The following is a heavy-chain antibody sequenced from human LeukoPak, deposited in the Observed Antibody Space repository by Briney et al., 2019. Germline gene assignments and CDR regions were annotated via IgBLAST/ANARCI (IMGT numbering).Heavy chain of an antibody. CDR1: GGTFDNTA. D-gene: IGHD2-21*01. CDR3: AQVDHDRAPYSRRGPQNWFDP. V-gene: IGHV1-69*04. CDR2: IFFTLGSG. J-gene: IGHJ5*02. Sequence: ASVKVSCKASGGTFDNTAVNWLRQAPGQGLEWMGRIFFTLGSGTYAQKLQGRIKVSADRDTNTAYMELTNLTPEDTATYYCAQVDHDRAPYSRRGPQNWFDPWGQGTRVTVSS.